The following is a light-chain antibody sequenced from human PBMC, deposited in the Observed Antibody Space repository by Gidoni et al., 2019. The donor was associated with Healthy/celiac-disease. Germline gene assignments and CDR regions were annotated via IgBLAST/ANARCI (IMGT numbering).Light chain of an antibody. CDR3: QQSYSTPPL. CDR1: QTINSY. Sequence: DIQMTQSPSSLSASVGDRVTITCRASQTINSYLNWYQQKPGKAPKLLIYAASSLQSGVPSRFSGSGSGTDFTLTITSLQPEDFATYYCQQSYSTPPLFGQGTRLEIK. J-gene: IGKJ5*01. V-gene: IGKV1-39*01. CDR2: AAS.